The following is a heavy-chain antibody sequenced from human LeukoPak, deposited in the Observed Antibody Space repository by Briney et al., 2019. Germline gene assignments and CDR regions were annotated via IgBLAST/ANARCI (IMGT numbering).Heavy chain of an antibody. Sequence: GALRLSCGASGFTFSSHAMSWVRQTPERGLEWVSAITGGGDSAYYPDSAKGRFTISRDNSKNTLYLQMNDLGAEDTALYYCVSGDTGSGYYYWGQGTLVTVSS. V-gene: IGHV3-23*01. CDR3: VSGDTGSGYYY. D-gene: IGHD3-22*01. CDR1: GFTFSSHA. CDR2: ITGGGDSA. J-gene: IGHJ4*02.